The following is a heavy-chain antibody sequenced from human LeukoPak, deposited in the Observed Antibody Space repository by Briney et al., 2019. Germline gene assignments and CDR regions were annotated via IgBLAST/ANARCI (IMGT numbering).Heavy chain of an antibody. Sequence: PGGSLRLSCAASGFTFSSYAMSWVRQAPGKGLEWVSAISGSGGSTYYADSVKGRFTISRDNSKNTLYLQMNSLRAEDTAVYYCARDHRVRGVIITDYWGQGTLVTVSS. D-gene: IGHD3-10*01. V-gene: IGHV3-23*01. CDR2: ISGSGGST. J-gene: IGHJ4*02. CDR1: GFTFSSYA. CDR3: ARDHRVRGVIITDY.